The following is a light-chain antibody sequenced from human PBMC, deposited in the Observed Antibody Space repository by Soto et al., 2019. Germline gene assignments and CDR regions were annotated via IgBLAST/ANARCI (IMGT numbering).Light chain of an antibody. CDR1: SGHSNYA. V-gene: IGLV4-69*01. J-gene: IGLJ2*01. CDR2: LNSDGSH. CDR3: QTWGTAIHDVV. Sequence: QLVLTQSPSASASLGASVKLTCTLSSGHSNYAIAWHQQQTGKGPRYLMNLNSDGSHNKGDGIPDRFSGSTSGAERHLTISSLQSEDEADYYCQTWGTAIHDVVFGGGTKLTVL.